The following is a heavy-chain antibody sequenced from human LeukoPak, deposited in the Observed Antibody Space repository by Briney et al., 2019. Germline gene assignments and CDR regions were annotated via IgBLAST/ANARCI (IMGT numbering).Heavy chain of an antibody. Sequence: KPSETLSLTCAVYGGSFSGYYWSWIRQPPGKGLEWIGEINHSGSTNYNPSLKSRVTISVDTSKNQFSLKLSSVTAADTAVYYCAAHDYSNYVRLGYWGQGTLVTVSS. CDR1: GGSFSGYY. CDR3: AAHDYSNYVRLGY. V-gene: IGHV4-34*01. D-gene: IGHD4-11*01. CDR2: INHSGST. J-gene: IGHJ4*02.